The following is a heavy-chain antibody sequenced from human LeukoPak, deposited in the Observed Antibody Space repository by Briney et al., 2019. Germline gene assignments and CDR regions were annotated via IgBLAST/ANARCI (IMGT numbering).Heavy chain of an antibody. CDR1: GYTFTDHY. J-gene: IGHJ3*02. Sequence: ASVKISCKASGYTFTDHYMHWVQQAPGKGLEWMGRVDPEDGETIYAEKFQGRVTITADTPTDTAYMELSSLRSEDTAVYYCATGRATGASDAFDIWGQGTMVTVSS. V-gene: IGHV1-69-2*01. CDR2: VDPEDGET. CDR3: ATGRATGASDAFDI. D-gene: IGHD5-24*01.